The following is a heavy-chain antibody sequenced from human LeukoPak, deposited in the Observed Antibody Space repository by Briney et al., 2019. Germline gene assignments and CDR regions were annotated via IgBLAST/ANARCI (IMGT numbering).Heavy chain of an antibody. V-gene: IGHV4-39*07. Sequence: PSETLSLTCTVSGGSISSSSYYWSWIRQPPGKGLEWIGEINHSGSTNYNPSLKSRVTISVDTSKNQFSLKLSSVSAADTAVYYCARHGGGSSSVFYSDYWGQGALVTVSS. CDR1: GGSISSSSYY. CDR3: ARHGGGSSSVFYSDY. J-gene: IGHJ4*02. CDR2: INHSGST. D-gene: IGHD6-13*01.